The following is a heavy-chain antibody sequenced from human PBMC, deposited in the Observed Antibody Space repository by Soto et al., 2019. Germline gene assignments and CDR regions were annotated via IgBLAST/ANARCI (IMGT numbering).Heavy chain of an antibody. D-gene: IGHD6-19*01. CDR2: ITINGNT. CDR1: GAYISDFS. J-gene: IGHJ4*02. CDR3: ARDQRLDSYSSPLYLYFDS. Sequence: PSETLSLTCRVSGAYISDFSWSWIRQPAGKGLEWIGRITINGNTQKNPSIKSRVTMSVDTSKNRFSLKLTSVTAADTAVYYCARDQRLDSYSSPLYLYFDSWGQGSLVTVSS. V-gene: IGHV4-4*07.